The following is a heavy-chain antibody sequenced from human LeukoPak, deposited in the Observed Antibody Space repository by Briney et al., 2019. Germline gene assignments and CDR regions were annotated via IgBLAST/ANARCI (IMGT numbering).Heavy chain of an antibody. CDR1: GFTFSSYE. Sequence: GGSLRLSCAASGFTFSSYEMHWVRQAPGKGLEWVSYISSSGSTIYYADSVKGRFTISRDTAMNSLYLQMNSLRAEDTAVYYCARDYGGSSPFDYWGQGTLVTVSS. V-gene: IGHV3-48*03. CDR3: ARDYGGSSPFDY. D-gene: IGHD4-23*01. J-gene: IGHJ4*02. CDR2: ISSSGSTI.